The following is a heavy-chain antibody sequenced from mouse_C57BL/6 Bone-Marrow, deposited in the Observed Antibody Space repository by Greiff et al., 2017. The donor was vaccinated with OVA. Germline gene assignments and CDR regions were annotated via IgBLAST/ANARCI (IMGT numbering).Heavy chain of an antibody. J-gene: IGHJ4*01. CDR2: IRNKANGYTT. D-gene: IGHD2-4*01. CDR1: GFTFTDYY. V-gene: IGHV7-3*01. CDR3: ARYPIDYDHDVRAMDY. Sequence: EVMLVESGGGLVQPGGSLSLSCAASGFTFTDYYMSWVRQPPGKALEWLGFIRNKANGYTTEYSASVKGRFTISRDNSQSILYLQINALRAEDSATYYCARYPIDYDHDVRAMDYWGQGTSVTVSS.